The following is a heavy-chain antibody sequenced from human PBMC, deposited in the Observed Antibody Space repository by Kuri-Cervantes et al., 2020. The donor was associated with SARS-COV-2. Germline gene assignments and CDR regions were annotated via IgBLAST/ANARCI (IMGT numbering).Heavy chain of an antibody. J-gene: IGHJ6*03. CDR1: GGSISSGGNY. CDR3: ARGYYYYYYMDV. V-gene: IGHV4-30-2*01. CDR2: IYHSGST. Sequence: LRLSCTVSGGSISSGGNYWNWIRQPPGKGLEWIGHIYHSGSTEYNPFLKSRVIMSVDRSKNHFSLRLSSVTAAGTAVYYCARGYYYYYYMDVWGKGTTVTVSS.